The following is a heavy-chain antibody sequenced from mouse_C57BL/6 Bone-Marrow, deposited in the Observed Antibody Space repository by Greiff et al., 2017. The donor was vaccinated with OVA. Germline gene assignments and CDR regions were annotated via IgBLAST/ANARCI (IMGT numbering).Heavy chain of an antibody. V-gene: IGHV1-42*01. J-gene: IGHJ1*03. CDR2: INPSTGGT. D-gene: IGHD1-1*01. CDR3: ARRYYGSSYWYFDV. CDR1: GYSFTGYY. Sequence: EVQLQQSGPELVKPGASVKISCKASGYSFTGYYMNWVKQSPEKSLEWIGEINPSTGGTTYNQTFKAKAPLTVDKSSSTAYMQLKSLTSEDSAVYYCARRYYGSSYWYFDVWGTGTTVTVSS.